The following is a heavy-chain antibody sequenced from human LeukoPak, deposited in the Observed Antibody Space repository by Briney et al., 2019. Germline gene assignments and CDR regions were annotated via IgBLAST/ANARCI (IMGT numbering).Heavy chain of an antibody. CDR2: ISSSAI. V-gene: IGHV3-48*01. CDR1: GFTFTNYG. J-gene: IGHJ6*02. CDR3: VRDSVVVVAAPGLDV. Sequence: PGGSLRLSCATSGFTFTNYGTNWVRQAPGKGLEWVAYISSSAILYADSVKGRFTISRDTARNSLYLEMNSLRAEDTAVYYCVRDSVVVVAAPGLDVWGQGTTVTVSS. D-gene: IGHD2-15*01.